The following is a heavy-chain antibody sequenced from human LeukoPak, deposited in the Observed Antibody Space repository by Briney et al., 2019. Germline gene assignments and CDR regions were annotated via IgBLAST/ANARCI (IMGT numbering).Heavy chain of an antibody. Sequence: PSETLSLTCAVYGGSFSGYYWSWIRQPPGKGLEWIGEINHSGSTNYNPSLKSRVTISVDTSKNQFSLKLSSVTAADTAVYYCASRWGYYFDYWGQGTLVTVSS. V-gene: IGHV4-34*01. D-gene: IGHD4-23*01. CDR2: INHSGST. CDR3: ASRWGYYFDY. CDR1: GGSFSGYY. J-gene: IGHJ4*02.